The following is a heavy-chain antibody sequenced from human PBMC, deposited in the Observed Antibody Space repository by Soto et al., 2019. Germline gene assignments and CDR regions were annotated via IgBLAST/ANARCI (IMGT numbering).Heavy chain of an antibody. V-gene: IGHV3-23*01. CDR3: AKEAAVAAYYYYYYGMDV. CDR1: GFTFSSYA. J-gene: IGHJ6*02. Sequence: SLRLSCAASGFTFSSYAMSWVRQAPGKGLEWVSAISGSGGSTYYADSVKGRFTISRDNSKNTLYLQMNSLRAEDTAVYYCAKEAAVAAYYYYYYGMDVWGQGTTVTVSS. D-gene: IGHD6-19*01. CDR2: ISGSGGST.